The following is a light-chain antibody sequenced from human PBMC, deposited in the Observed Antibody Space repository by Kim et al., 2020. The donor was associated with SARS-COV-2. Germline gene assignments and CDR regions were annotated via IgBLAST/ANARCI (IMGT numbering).Light chain of an antibody. Sequence: GQKATIPCSGSSSNIGNNYVSWYQQLPGTAPKLLIYDNNKRPSGIPDRFSGSKSGTSAALGITGLQTGDEADFYCGTWDASLGGLVFGGGTQLTVL. V-gene: IGLV1-51*01. CDR2: DNN. CDR3: GTWDASLGGLV. J-gene: IGLJ2*01. CDR1: SSNIGNNY.